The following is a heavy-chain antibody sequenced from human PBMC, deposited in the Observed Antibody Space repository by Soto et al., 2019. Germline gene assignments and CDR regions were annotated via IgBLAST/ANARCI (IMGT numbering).Heavy chain of an antibody. CDR2: IYYSGST. J-gene: IGHJ5*02. CDR3: ARHRARNWFDP. D-gene: IGHD6-6*01. Sequence: PSETLSLTCIVSCGSISSSSYYWGWIRQLPGKGLEWIGSIYYSGSTYYNPSLKSRVTISVDTSKNQFSLKLSSVTAADTAVFYCARHRARNWFDPWGQGTLVTVSS. CDR1: CGSISSSSYY. V-gene: IGHV4-39*01.